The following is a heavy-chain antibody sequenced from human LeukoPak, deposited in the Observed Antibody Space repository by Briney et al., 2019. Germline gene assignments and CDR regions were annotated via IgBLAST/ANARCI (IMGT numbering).Heavy chain of an antibody. Sequence: GRSLRLSCAASGFTFSSYGMHWVRQAPGKGLEWVAVIWYDGSNKYYADSVKGRFTISRDNSKNTLYLQMNSLRAEDTAVYYCAKDLRDYGITMIVGGGFDYWGQGTLVTVSS. J-gene: IGHJ4*02. V-gene: IGHV3-33*06. CDR3: AKDLRDYGITMIVGGGFDY. CDR1: GFTFSSYG. CDR2: IWYDGSNK. D-gene: IGHD3-22*01.